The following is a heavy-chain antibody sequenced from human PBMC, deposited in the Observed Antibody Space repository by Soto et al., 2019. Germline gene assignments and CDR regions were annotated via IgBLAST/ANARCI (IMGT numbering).Heavy chain of an antibody. J-gene: IGHJ4*02. CDR1: GFSLTTSGVG. D-gene: IGHD3-3*01. Sequence: QITLNESGPTVVRPTETLTLTCRFSGFSLTTSGVGVGWIRQSPGKAPEWLALIYWDDDKRYSASLKGRLTITKDTSKNQVVLTVSDLDPTDTATYYCAKRVLRTVFGLVTTTAIYFDFWGQGTPVTVSS. V-gene: IGHV2-5*02. CDR2: IYWDDDK. CDR3: AKRVLRTVFGLVTTTAIYFDF.